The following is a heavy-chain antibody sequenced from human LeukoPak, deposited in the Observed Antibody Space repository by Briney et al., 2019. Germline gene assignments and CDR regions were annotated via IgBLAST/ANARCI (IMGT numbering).Heavy chain of an antibody. CDR1: GFTFRNYG. CDR2: ISYDGSNK. J-gene: IGHJ4*02. CDR3: ANHGTGTDLDY. Sequence: GGSLRLSCTASGFTFRNYGMNWVRQAPGKGLEWVAVISYDGSNKYYADSVKGRFTISRDNSKNTLYLQMNSLRAEDTAVYYCANHGTGTDLDYWGQGTLVTVSS. V-gene: IGHV3-30*18. D-gene: IGHD3-10*01.